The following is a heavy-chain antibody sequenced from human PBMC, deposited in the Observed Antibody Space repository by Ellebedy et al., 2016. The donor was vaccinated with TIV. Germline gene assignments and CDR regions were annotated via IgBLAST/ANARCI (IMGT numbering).Heavy chain of an antibody. Sequence: PGGSLRLSCTVSGFTFTRYWMSWVRQAPGKGLEWVSVIYSCGGISYADSVKGRFTISRDNSKNTVYLQMNSLRAEDTAVYYCARSPYDSWFHWGQGTLVTVSS. D-gene: IGHD3-10*01. V-gene: IGHV3-53*01. CDR2: IYSCGGI. J-gene: IGHJ4*02. CDR3: ARSPYDSWFH. CDR1: GFTFTRYW.